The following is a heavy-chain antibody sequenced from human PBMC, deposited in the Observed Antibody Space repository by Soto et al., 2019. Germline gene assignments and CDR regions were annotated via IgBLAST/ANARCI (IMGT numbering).Heavy chain of an antibody. CDR3: ARALRFLGYYYGMDV. D-gene: IGHD3-3*01. V-gene: IGHV4-30-4*01. CDR2: IYYSGST. J-gene: IGHJ6*02. Sequence: QVQLQESGPGLVKLSQTLSPTCTVSGGSISSGDYYWSWIRQPPGKGLEWIGYIYYSGSTYYNPSLKSRVTISVDTSKNQFSLKLSSVTAADTAVYYCARALRFLGYYYGMDVWGQGTTVTVSS. CDR1: GGSISSGDYY.